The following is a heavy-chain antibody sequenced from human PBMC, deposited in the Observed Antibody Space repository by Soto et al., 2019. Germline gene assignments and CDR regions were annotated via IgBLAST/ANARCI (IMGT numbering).Heavy chain of an antibody. CDR2: IYWDDDK. D-gene: IGHD5-12*01. CDR3: AHPGRGYDAVGFDY. J-gene: IGHJ4*02. CDR1: GFSLSTSGVG. V-gene: IGHV2-5*02. Sequence: QITLKESGPTLVKPTQTLTLTCTFSGFSLSTSGVGVGWIRQPPGKALEWLALIYWDDDKRYSPSLKSRLTITKDTSKNQVVLTMTNMDPVDTATYYCAHPGRGYDAVGFDYWGQGTLVTVSS.